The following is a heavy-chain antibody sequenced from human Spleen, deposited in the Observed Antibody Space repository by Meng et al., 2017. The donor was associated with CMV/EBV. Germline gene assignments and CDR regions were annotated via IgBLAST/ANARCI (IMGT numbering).Heavy chain of an antibody. CDR1: GYTFTGYY. D-gene: IGHD3-22*01. CDR3: ARGDWRDSSGFYFILDF. J-gene: IGHJ4*02. CDR2: MNPNSGNT. Sequence: ASVKVSCKASGYTFTGYYMHWVRQAPGQGLEWMGWMNPNSGNTGYAQKFQGRVTINRDTSISTAYMELSSLRSEDTAVYYCARGDWRDSSGFYFILDFWGQGTLVTVSS. V-gene: IGHV1-8*03.